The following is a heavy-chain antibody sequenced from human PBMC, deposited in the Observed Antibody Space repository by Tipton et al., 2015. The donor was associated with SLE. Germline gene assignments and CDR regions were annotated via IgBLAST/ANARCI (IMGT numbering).Heavy chain of an antibody. Sequence: SLRLSCAVSGGSISSRNWWSWVRQPPGKGLEWIGEIYHSGSTNYNPSLKSRVTISVDKSKNHFSLKLSSVTAADTAVYYCARVEDDSSGWGYYYYYGMDVWGQGTTVTVSS. CDR2: IYHSGST. CDR1: GGSISSRNW. D-gene: IGHD3-22*01. J-gene: IGHJ6*02. V-gene: IGHV4-4*02. CDR3: ARVEDDSSGWGYYYYYGMDV.